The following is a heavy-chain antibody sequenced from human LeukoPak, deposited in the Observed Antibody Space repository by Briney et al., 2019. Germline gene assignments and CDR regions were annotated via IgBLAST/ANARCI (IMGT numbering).Heavy chain of an antibody. CDR1: GASISSSSYY. V-gene: IGHV4-39*01. D-gene: IGHD3-3*01. J-gene: IGHJ5*02. CDR3: AEVYYDFWSGHNWFDP. CDR2: IYYSGST. Sequence: SETLSLTCTVSGASISSSSYYWGWIRQPPGKGLEWIGSIYYSGSTYYNPSLKSRVIISEVTFKNQFSLKLSSVTAADTAVYYCAEVYYDFWSGHNWFDPWGQGTLVTV.